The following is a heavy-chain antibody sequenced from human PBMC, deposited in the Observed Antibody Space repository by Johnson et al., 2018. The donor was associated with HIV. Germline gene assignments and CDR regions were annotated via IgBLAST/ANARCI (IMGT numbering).Heavy chain of an antibody. Sequence: VQLLESGGGVVQPGRSLRLSCAASGFTFSSYAMHWVRQAPGKGLEWVAVISYDGSNKYYADSVKGRFTISRDNSKNTLYMQMNSLRADDTALYYCVRVRQWLAGDAFDIWGQGTMVTVSS. V-gene: IGHV3-30-3*01. CDR1: GFTFSSYA. CDR2: ISYDGSNK. CDR3: VRVRQWLAGDAFDI. J-gene: IGHJ3*02. D-gene: IGHD6-19*01.